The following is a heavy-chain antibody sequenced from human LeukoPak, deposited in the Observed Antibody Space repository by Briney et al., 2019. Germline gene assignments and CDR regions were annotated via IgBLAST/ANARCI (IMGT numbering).Heavy chain of an antibody. CDR2: ITGSGGDT. CDR3: ARAWATLPYYFDY. V-gene: IGHV3-23*01. Sequence: GGSLRLSCAASGFTFSGFAMCWVRQAPGKGLEWVSAITGSGGDTNYADSVKGRFTISRDNAKNSLYLQMNSLRAEDTAVYYCARAWATLPYYFDYWGQGTLVTVSS. J-gene: IGHJ4*02. CDR1: GFTFSGFA. D-gene: IGHD2-15*01.